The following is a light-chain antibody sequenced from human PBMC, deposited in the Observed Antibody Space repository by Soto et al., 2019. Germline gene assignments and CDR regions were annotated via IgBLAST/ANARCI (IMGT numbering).Light chain of an antibody. J-gene: IGKJ4*01. Sequence: DIQMTQSPSSLSASVGDRVTITCRASQRINNYLNWYQQKPGKAPNLLIYAASSLQSGVPSRFSGSGSGTDFTLTISSLQPEDFATYYCQQSYSTPRGLTFGGGTKV. CDR2: AAS. CDR3: QQSYSTPRGLT. CDR1: QRINNY. V-gene: IGKV1-39*01.